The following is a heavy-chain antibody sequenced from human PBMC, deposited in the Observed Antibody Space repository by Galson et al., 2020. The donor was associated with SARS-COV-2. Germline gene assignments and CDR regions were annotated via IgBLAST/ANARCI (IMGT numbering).Heavy chain of an antibody. Sequence: SETLSLTCTVSGGSISSSSYYWGWIRQPPGKGLEWIGSIYYSGSTYYNPSLKSRVTISVDTSKNQFSLKLSSVTAADTAVYYCASEKLELRLVYFAFDIWGQGTMSPSLQ. J-gene: IGHJ3*02. V-gene: IGHV4-39*07. CDR2: IYYSGST. D-gene: IGHD1-7*01. CDR1: GGSISSSSYY. CDR3: ASEKLELRLVYFAFDI.